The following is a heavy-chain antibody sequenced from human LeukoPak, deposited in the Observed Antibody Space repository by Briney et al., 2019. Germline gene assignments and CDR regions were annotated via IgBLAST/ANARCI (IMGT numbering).Heavy chain of an antibody. CDR2: IKSKTDGGTT. Sequence: GGSLRLSCAASGFTFSNAWMSWVRQAPGKGLEWVGRIKSKTDGGTTDYAAPVKGRFTISRDDSKNTLYLQMNSLKTEDTAAYYCTTDYYYDSSGYYYGDDYWGQGTLVTVSS. D-gene: IGHD3-22*01. V-gene: IGHV3-15*01. J-gene: IGHJ4*02. CDR3: TTDYYYDSSGYYYGDDY. CDR1: GFTFSNAW.